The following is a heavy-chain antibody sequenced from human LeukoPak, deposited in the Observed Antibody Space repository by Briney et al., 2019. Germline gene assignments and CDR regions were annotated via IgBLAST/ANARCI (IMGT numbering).Heavy chain of an antibody. V-gene: IGHV3-7*02. CDR1: GITFSAYW. J-gene: IGHJ4*02. CDR3: ARSVAGTH. Sequence: QPGGSLRLSCAASGITFSAYWMGWVRQAPGKGLEWVANIKPDGSETYYVDSVKGRFAISRDNAKNSLYLQMNSLRAVDTAVYYCARSVAGTHWGRGTLVTVS. D-gene: IGHD6-19*01. CDR2: IKPDGSET.